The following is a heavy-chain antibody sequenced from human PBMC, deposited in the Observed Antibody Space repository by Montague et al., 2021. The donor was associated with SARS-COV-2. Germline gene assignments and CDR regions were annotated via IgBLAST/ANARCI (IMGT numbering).Heavy chain of an antibody. CDR2: IYSSGTT. J-gene: IGHJ6*02. D-gene: IGHD3-9*01. V-gene: IGHV4-59*08. CDR3: ARTTYFDLASIYYYVMDA. Sequence: SETLSLTCTVSGGSINNYYWTWIRQSPGRGLELLGCIYSSGTTEYRSSLKSRLTMSIDTSKNQFSLRLKSVTAADTAVYFCARTTYFDLASIYYYVMDAWGQGTTVTVSS. CDR1: GGSINNYY.